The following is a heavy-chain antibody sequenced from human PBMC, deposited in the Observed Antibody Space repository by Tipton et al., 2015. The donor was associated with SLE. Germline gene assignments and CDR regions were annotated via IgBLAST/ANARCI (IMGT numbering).Heavy chain of an antibody. D-gene: IGHD3-22*01. CDR2: IYYSGTT. CDR1: GGSISNSGYY. J-gene: IGHJ4*02. CDR3: ARGPVYYDRQSYFDY. V-gene: IGHV4-39*07. Sequence: TLSLTCTVSGGSISNSGYYWGWIRQPPGKGLEWIGSIYYSGTTYYHPSLKSRVTISLDTSKNQFSLKVRSVTAADTAVYWCARGPVYYDRQSYFDYWGQGTLVTVSS.